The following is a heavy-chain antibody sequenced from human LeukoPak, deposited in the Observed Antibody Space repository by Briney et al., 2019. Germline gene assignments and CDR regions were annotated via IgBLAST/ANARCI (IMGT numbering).Heavy chain of an antibody. J-gene: IGHJ4*02. V-gene: IGHV4-4*09. Sequence: SETLSLTCTVSGGSITSYYWSWIRQPPGKGLEWIGYIYTSGSTKYNPSLKSRVTMSVDTSKNQFSLKLNSMTAADTAVYYCARARMVGDTTYYFHYWGQGTLVTVSS. D-gene: IGHD1-26*01. CDR3: ARARMVGDTTYYFHY. CDR1: GGSITSYY. CDR2: IYTSGST.